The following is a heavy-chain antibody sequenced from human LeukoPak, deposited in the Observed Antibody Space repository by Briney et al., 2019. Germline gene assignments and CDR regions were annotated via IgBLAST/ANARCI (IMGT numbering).Heavy chain of an antibody. CDR3: ARDGIAVAGTDSYDY. V-gene: IGHV3-33*01. CDR2: IWYDGSNK. Sequence: GGSLRLSCAASGFTFSSYGMHWVRQAPGKGLEWVAVIWYDGSNKYYADSVKGRFTISRDNSKNTLYLQMNSLRAEDTAVYYCARDGIAVAGTDSYDYWGQGTLVTVSS. J-gene: IGHJ4*02. D-gene: IGHD6-19*01. CDR1: GFTFSSYG.